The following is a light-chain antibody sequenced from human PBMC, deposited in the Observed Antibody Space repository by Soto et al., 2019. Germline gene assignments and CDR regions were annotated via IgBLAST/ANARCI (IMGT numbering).Light chain of an antibody. V-gene: IGKV3-20*01. CDR1: QSISSDY. CDR2: GAF. CDR3: QHYGRYPPT. J-gene: IGKJ4*01. Sequence: ESVLTQSPGTLSLSPGERATLSCRASQSISSDYLAWYQQKPGQAPRLLIYGAFSRATGIPGRFSGSGSGTDFTLSISRLEPEDFAVYYCQHYGRYPPTFGEGTKVEIK.